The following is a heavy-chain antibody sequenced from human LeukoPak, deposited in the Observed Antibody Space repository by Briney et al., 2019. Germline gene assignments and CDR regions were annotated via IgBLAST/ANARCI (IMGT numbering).Heavy chain of an antibody. V-gene: IGHV4-4*02. CDR2: IYHSGST. CDR3: ARGGDCSSTSCYEVGSPYYFDY. CDR1: GGSISNITNSNW. Sequence: SGTLSLTCAVSGGSISNITNSNWWSWVRQPPGKGLEWIGEIYHSGSTNYNPSLKSRVTISVDTSKNQFSLKLSSVTAADTAVYYCARGGDCSSTSCYEVGSPYYFDYWGQGTLVTVSS. D-gene: IGHD2-2*03. J-gene: IGHJ4*02.